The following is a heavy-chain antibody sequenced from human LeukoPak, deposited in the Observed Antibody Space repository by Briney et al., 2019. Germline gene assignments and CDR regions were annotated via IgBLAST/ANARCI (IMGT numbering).Heavy chain of an antibody. CDR3: ARVWFGDFDY. D-gene: IGHD3-10*01. V-gene: IGHV3-21*01. Sequence: GGSLRLSCTVSGFSLSSYALSWVRRAPGKGLEWVSSISSSSSYIFYADSVKGRFTISRDNAKNSLYLQMNSLRAEDTAVYYCARVWFGDFDYWGQGTPVTVSS. J-gene: IGHJ4*02. CDR1: GFSLSSYA. CDR2: ISSSSSYI.